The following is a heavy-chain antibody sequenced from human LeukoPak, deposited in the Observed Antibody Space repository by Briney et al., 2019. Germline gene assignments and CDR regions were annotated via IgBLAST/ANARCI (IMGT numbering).Heavy chain of an antibody. CDR1: GYTFTGYY. V-gene: IGHV1-2*02. CDR3: ARGPATVIVQGAIYYFDY. D-gene: IGHD2/OR15-2a*01. CDR2: INPNSGGT. Sequence: GASVKVSCKASGYTFTGYYVHWVRQAPGQGLEWMGWINPNSGGTNYAQKFQGRVTMTRDTSISTTYMELSGLRSDDTAVYYCARGPATVIVQGAIYYFDYWGQGTLVTVSS. J-gene: IGHJ4*02.